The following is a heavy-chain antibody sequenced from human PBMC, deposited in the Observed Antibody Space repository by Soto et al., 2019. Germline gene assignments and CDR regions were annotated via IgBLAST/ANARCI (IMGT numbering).Heavy chain of an antibody. CDR1: GGSISSYY. CDR2: LYYSGST. V-gene: IGHV4-59*01. CDR3: ARAAAGKGGGFDI. D-gene: IGHD6-13*01. Sequence: SETLSLTCPVSGGSISSYYWSWIRQPPGKGLEWIGYLYYSGSTNYNPSLKSRVTISVDTSKNQFSLKLSSVTAADTAVYYCARAAAGKGGGFDIWGQGTMVTVSS. J-gene: IGHJ3*02.